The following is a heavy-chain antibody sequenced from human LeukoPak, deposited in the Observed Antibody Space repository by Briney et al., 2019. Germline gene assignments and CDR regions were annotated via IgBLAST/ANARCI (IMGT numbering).Heavy chain of an antibody. V-gene: IGHV4-34*01. D-gene: IGHD6-13*01. CDR3: ARRSADSSNDN. CDR2: INHSGST. J-gene: IGHJ4*02. Sequence: PSETLSLTCAVYGGSFSGYYWSWIRQPPGKGLEWIGEINHSGSTNYNPSLKSRVTISVDTSKNQFSLKLSSVTAADTAVYYCARRSADSSNDNWGQGTLVTVSS. CDR1: GGSFSGYY.